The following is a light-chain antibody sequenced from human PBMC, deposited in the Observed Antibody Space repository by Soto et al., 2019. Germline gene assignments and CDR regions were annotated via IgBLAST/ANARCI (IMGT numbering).Light chain of an antibody. J-gene: IGLJ2*01. CDR3: QTWGTGIVV. Sequence: QSVLTQSPSASASLGASVKLTCTLSSGHSSYAIARHQQQPEKGPRYLMTLNSAGSHSKRDGIPDRYSGSSSGAERYLAIASLQSEDEAGYYCQTWGTGIVVFGGGTKVTVL. CDR2: LNSAGSH. V-gene: IGLV4-69*01. CDR1: SGHSSYA.